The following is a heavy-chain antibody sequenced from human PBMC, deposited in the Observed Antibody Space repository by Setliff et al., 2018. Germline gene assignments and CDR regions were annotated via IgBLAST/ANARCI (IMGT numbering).Heavy chain of an antibody. Sequence: ASVKVSCKASGYTLSKYYMHWVRQAPGQGLEWMGIINPSGGLTKYAQKFQGRVTMTSDTSTSTVYMEVSSLRSEDTAVYYCARDRYYNSWSGTSITAPHDAFDIWGQGTMVTVSS. J-gene: IGHJ3*02. CDR3: ARDRYYNSWSGTSITAPHDAFDI. CDR2: INPSGGLT. V-gene: IGHV1-46*03. CDR1: GYTLSKYY. D-gene: IGHD3-3*01.